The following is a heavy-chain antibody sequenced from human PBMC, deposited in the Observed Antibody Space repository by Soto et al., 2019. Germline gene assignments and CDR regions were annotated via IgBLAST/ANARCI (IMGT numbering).Heavy chain of an antibody. CDR1: GGSISSGGYY. D-gene: IGHD5-12*01. V-gene: IGHV4-31*03. J-gene: IGHJ6*02. CDR3: ARDRIGATIGYYYYYGMDV. CDR2: IYYSGST. Sequence: QVQLQESGPGLVKPSQTLSLTCTVSGGSISSGGYYWSWIRQHPGKGLEWIGYIYYSGSTYYTPSLKSRVTISVDTSKNQFSLKLSSVTAADTAVYYCARDRIGATIGYYYYYGMDVWGQGTTVNVSS.